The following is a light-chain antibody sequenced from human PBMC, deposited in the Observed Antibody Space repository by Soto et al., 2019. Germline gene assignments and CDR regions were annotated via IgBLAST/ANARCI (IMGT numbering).Light chain of an antibody. V-gene: IGLV2-14*03. CDR2: EVS. Sequence: QSVLTQPDSVSGSPGQWITISCTGTSSDVGGFNYVSWYQQHPGKAPKLMIYEVSNRPSGVSNRFSGSKSGNTASLTISGLQAEDEANYFCSSRTTSSTVYVFGTGTKVTVL. J-gene: IGLJ1*01. CDR3: SSRTTSSTVYV. CDR1: SSDVGGFNY.